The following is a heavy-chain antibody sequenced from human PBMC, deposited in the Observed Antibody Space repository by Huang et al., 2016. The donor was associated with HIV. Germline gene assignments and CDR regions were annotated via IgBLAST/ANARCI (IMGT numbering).Heavy chain of an antibody. V-gene: IGHV1-69*13. CDR3: ARDHPTSVTTFAPFQY. Sequence: QVQLVQSGAEVKKPGSSVKVSCKASGGTFSSFAISWVRPAPGQGLEWMGGIIPLCGSTNYAQKFQGRVTITADESTSTAFMELSSLRSEDTAVYFCARDHPTSVTTFAPFQYWGQGTLVSVSS. J-gene: IGHJ4*02. CDR1: GGTFSSFA. D-gene: IGHD4-17*01. CDR2: IIPLCGST.